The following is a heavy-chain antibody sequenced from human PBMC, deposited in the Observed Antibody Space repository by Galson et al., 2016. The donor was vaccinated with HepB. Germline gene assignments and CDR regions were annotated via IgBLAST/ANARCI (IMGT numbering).Heavy chain of an antibody. J-gene: IGHJ3*02. V-gene: IGHV3-7*05. CDR3: AKDRSPYYDIMTGHFPDNDAFDI. CDR1: GFTFNSYW. CDR2: IKQDGSEK. Sequence: SLRLSCAASGFTFNSYWMAWVRQAPGKGLEWVANIKQDGSEKYYVDSVKGRFTISRDNAKNTLYLQMNSLRAEDTAVYYCAKDRSPYYDIMTGHFPDNDAFDIWGQGTMVTVSS. D-gene: IGHD3-9*01.